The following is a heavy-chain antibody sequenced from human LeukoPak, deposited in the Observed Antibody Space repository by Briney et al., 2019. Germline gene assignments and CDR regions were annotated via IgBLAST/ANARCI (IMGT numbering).Heavy chain of an antibody. V-gene: IGHV3-23*01. D-gene: IGHD1-26*01. CDR1: GFTFSSYA. Sequence: GGSLRLSCAASGFTFSSYAMSWVRQAPGKGLEWVSCIRGSGRGGSTDDADSVRGRFTSARDKSKNTLYLQINSLKGNDTSVYYCAKAGRIRFDSWGEGRLVTVSP. CDR2: IRGSGRGGST. CDR3: AKAGRIRFDS. J-gene: IGHJ4*02.